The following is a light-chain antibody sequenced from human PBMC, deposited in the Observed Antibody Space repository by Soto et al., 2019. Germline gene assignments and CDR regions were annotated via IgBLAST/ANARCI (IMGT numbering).Light chain of an antibody. J-gene: IGKJ5*01. Sequence: EIMMTQSPATLSVSPGERATLSCRASQSVAGNLAWYQQKPGQAPRLLIYGVSTRATGIPARFSGSGSETKFTLTISSLQSEDFAVYYCQQYNNWPITFGQGTRLEI. CDR3: QQYNNWPIT. CDR2: GVS. CDR1: QSVAGN. V-gene: IGKV3-15*01.